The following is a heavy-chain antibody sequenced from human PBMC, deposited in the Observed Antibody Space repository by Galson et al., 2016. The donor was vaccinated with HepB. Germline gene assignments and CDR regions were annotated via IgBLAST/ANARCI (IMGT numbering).Heavy chain of an antibody. CDR1: GFTFDDYT. Sequence: SLRLSCAASGFTFDDYTMHWVRQTPGKGLEWVALISWDGGRTYYADSAQGRFTIFRDNTKNSLYLYMNSLITEDTAFYYCAKEQLEHTLDHWGQGTLVTVSS. J-gene: IGHJ4*02. D-gene: IGHD1-1*01. V-gene: IGHV3-43*01. CDR3: AKEQLEHTLDH. CDR2: ISWDGGRT.